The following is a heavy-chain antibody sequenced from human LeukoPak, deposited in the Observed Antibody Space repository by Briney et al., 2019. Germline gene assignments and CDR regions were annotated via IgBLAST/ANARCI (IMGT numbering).Heavy chain of an antibody. Sequence: ASVKVSCKPSGYTFTAHYIHWVRQAPGQGLEWMGWIDPNSGGTNYAQKFLGSVTMTGDTSINTAFMELSRLRSDDTPIYYCARGRGTTMVRGVITNYFDLWGRGSLVTVSS. V-gene: IGHV1-2*02. D-gene: IGHD3-10*01. CDR2: IDPNSGGT. CDR3: ARGRGTTMVRGVITNYFDL. CDR1: GYTFTAHY. J-gene: IGHJ2*01.